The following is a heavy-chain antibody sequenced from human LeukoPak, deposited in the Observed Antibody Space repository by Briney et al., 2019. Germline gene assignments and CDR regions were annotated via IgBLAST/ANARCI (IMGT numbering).Heavy chain of an antibody. CDR2: IRGSGET. V-gene: IGHV3-23*01. Sequence: TGGSLRLSCAASGFSFSNYAMSWVRQAPARGPEWVSSIRGSGETFYADSVKGRFTLSRDDSRNTVYLQLNSLRVEDTAIYYCAKANWVSNADAVWWGQGTQVTVSS. D-gene: IGHD1-1*01. J-gene: IGHJ4*02. CDR1: GFSFSNYA. CDR3: AKANWVSNADAVW.